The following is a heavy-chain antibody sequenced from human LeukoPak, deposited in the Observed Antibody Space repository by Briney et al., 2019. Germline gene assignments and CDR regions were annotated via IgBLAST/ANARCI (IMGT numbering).Heavy chain of an antibody. CDR2: ISNSGSII. J-gene: IGHJ5*02. CDR3: ARDAVVVAATPLWFDP. CDR1: GFTFRDYY. V-gene: IGHV3-11*01. Sequence: GGSLRLSCAASGFTFRDYYMSWIRQTPGKGLEWVSYISNSGSIIHYADSVKGRFTISRDNAKNSLNLQMNSLRAEDTAVYYCARDAVVVAATPLWFDPWGQGTLVTVSS. D-gene: IGHD2-15*01.